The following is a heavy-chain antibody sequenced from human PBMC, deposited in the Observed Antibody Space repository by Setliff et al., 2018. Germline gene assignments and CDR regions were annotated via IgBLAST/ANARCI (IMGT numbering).Heavy chain of an antibody. CDR1: GGSISSGSYY. D-gene: IGHD2-15*01. CDR2: IYTSGTT. Sequence: SETLSLTCSVSGGSISSGSYYWTWIRQPAGKGLEWIGHIYTSGTTKYNPSLKSRVTISIDTSRNQFSLELRSATVADTATYYCVRPGGTTVVARHFDYWGSGILVTVSS. J-gene: IGHJ4*01. V-gene: IGHV4-61*09. CDR3: VRPGGTTVVARHFDY.